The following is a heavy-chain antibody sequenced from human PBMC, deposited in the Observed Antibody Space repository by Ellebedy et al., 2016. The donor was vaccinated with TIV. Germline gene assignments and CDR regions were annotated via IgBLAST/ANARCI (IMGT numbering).Heavy chain of an antibody. Sequence: ASVKVSCKASGYTFNNYDVTWVRQAPGRGLEWMGMFVTSTALTKVAQKFQGRVTITADKSTNTPYMELSSLRSEDTAVYYCVHFDSSAYYHPYFDYWGPGTVVTVSS. CDR3: VHFDSSAYYHPYFDY. CDR1: GYTFNNYD. CDR2: FVTSTALT. J-gene: IGHJ4*02. V-gene: IGHV1-18*01. D-gene: IGHD3-22*01.